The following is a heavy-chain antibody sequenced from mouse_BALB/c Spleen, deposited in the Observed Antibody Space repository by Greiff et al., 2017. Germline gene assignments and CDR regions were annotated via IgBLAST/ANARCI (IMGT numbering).Heavy chain of an antibody. J-gene: IGHJ4*01. CDR2: INPYNGDT. CDR3: GTGLYYGNFLYAMDY. D-gene: IGHD2-1*01. Sequence: EVQLQQSGPELVKPGASVKISCKASGYSFTGYFMNWVKQSHGKSLEWIGRINPYNGDTFYNQKFKGKATLTVEKSSSTAHMELLSLTSEDSAVYYCGTGLYYGNFLYAMDYWGQGTSVTVSS. CDR1: GYSFTGYF. V-gene: IGHV1-37*01.